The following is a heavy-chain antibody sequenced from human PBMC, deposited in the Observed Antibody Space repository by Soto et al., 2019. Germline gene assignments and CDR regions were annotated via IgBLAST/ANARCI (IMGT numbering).Heavy chain of an antibody. CDR2: MSGSGGRT. CDR1: GFTFIIYA. D-gene: IGHD2-21*01. Sequence: PVGSLRLSFAASGFTFIIYAMNWVRQAPGKGLEWVSGMSGSGGRTYYADSVKGRFTISRDNSKNTLYLQMNSLRAEDTAVYYCAKVPGDNRGGYYFDYWGQGTLVTVSS. CDR3: AKVPGDNRGGYYFDY. J-gene: IGHJ4*02. V-gene: IGHV3-23*01.